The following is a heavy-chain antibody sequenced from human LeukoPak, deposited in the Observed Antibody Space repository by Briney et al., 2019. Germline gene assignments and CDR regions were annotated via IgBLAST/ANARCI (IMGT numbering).Heavy chain of an antibody. V-gene: IGHV4-34*01. CDR2: INHSGST. Sequence: SETLSLTYAVYGGSFSGYYWSWIRQPPGKGLEWIGEINHSGSTNYNPSLKSRVTISVDTSKNQFSLKLSSVTAADTAVYYCARRVYDFWSGYYSHYYYYMDVWGKGTTVTVSS. J-gene: IGHJ6*03. D-gene: IGHD3-3*01. CDR3: ARRVYDFWSGYYSHYYYYMDV. CDR1: GGSFSGYY.